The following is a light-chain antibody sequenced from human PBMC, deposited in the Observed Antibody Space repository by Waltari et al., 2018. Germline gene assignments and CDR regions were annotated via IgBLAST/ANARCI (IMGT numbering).Light chain of an antibody. J-gene: IGKJ1*01. Sequence: ETVMTQSPATLSVSPGERATLSCRASQTVSSNLAWYQQKPGQAPRLLIYGASTRATGIPARFSCSGSGKQFTLTISSLQSEDFAVYYCQQYNNWPPWTFGQGTKVEIK. CDR1: QTVSSN. CDR3: QQYNNWPPWT. CDR2: GAS. V-gene: IGKV3-15*01.